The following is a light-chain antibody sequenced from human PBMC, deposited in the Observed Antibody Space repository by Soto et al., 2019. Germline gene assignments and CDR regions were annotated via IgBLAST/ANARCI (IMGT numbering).Light chain of an antibody. V-gene: IGLV2-14*01. CDR1: SSDVGRYNY. Sequence: SALAQRASVSGSPGQSIAISCTGTSSDVGRYNYVSWFQQHPGKAPKLMIYDVSNRPSGVSDRFSGSKSGNTASLTISGLQAEDEADYYCSSYTSSNTFVFGTGTKVTVL. CDR3: SSYTSSNTFV. CDR2: DVS. J-gene: IGLJ1*01.